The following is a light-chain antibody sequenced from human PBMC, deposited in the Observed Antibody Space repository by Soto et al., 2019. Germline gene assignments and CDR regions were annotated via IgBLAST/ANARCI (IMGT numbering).Light chain of an antibody. Sequence: DIQMTQSPSALSVSVGDRVTITCRASQTISSWLAWYQQKPGKAPKLLIYKASTLKSGVPSRFSGSGSGTEFTLTISSLQPDDFATYYCKHYNSYSEALGQGTKVDIK. CDR2: KAS. CDR3: KHYNSYSEA. V-gene: IGKV1-5*03. J-gene: IGKJ1*01. CDR1: QTISSW.